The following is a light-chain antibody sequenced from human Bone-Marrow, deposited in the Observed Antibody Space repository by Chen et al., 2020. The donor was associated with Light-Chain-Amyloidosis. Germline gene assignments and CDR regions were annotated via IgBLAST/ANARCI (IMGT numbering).Light chain of an antibody. CDR1: SSNIGSNT. V-gene: IGLV1-44*01. CDR2: SDN. Sequence: QSVLTQPPSASGTPGQRVTISCSGSSSNIGSNTGNWYKQLPGTAPKLLMYSDNQRPSVVPDRFSGSKSGTSASLAISGLQSEDGADYYCAAWDDSLNVYVFGTGTKVTVL. J-gene: IGLJ1*01. CDR3: AAWDDSLNVYV.